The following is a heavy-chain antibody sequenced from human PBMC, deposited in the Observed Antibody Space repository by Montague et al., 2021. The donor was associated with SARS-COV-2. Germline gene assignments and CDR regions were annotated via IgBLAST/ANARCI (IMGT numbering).Heavy chain of an antibody. J-gene: IGHJ3*02. V-gene: IGHV4-59*01. CDR2: IYDGGAV. Sequence: SETLSLTCTVSGSSITGYYWSWLRRSPGKGLEWIAYIYDGGAVNYNPSLGSRVTISTDTSKNQFSLKVNSVTAADTAVYYCVRDHPYGGPRGAYDIWGQGTVVTVSS. D-gene: IGHD4-23*01. CDR1: GSSITGYY. CDR3: VRDHPYGGPRGAYDI.